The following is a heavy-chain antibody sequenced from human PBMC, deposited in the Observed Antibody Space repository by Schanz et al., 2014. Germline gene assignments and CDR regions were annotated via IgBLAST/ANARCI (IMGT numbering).Heavy chain of an antibody. CDR3: ARANYRRKINFDY. CDR1: GFTVSSNH. V-gene: IGHV3-66*01. D-gene: IGHD3-10*01. CDR2: IYASGAT. J-gene: IGHJ4*02. Sequence: EVRLVESGGGLVQPGGSLRLSCAVSGFTVSSNHMSWVRQAPGKGLEWVSTIYASGATYYADSVKRRFTISRDNSKNTLYLQMNSLRAEDTAVYYCARANYRRKINFDYWGRGTLVTVSS.